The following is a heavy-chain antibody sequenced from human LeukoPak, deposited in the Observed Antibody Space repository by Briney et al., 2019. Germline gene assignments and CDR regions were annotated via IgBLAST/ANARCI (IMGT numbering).Heavy chain of an antibody. D-gene: IGHD3-22*01. CDR2: MHYSGNA. Sequence: SETLFLTCTVSGGSISSADYSWSWIRQPPGKGLEWIAYMHYSGNAYYNPSLKSRVTMSVDTSKNQFSLNLSSVTAADTAVYYCARYYFDRRGYSSWFDPWGQGTLVTVSS. V-gene: IGHV4-30-4*01. J-gene: IGHJ5*02. CDR3: ARYYFDRRGYSSWFDP. CDR1: GGSISSADYS.